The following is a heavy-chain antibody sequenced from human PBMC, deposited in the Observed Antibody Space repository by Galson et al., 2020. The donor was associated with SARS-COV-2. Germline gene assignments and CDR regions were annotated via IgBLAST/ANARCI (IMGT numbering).Heavy chain of an antibody. Sequence: GGSLRLSCAASGFTFSSYGMHWVRQAPGKGLEWVAVIWYDGSNKYYADSVKGRFTIPRDNSKNTLYLQMNSLRAEDTAVYYCARDPNYYDSSGALVGDAFDIWGQGTMVTVSS. CDR2: IWYDGSNK. J-gene: IGHJ3*02. CDR3: ARDPNYYDSSGALVGDAFDI. D-gene: IGHD3-22*01. V-gene: IGHV3-33*01. CDR1: GFTFSSYG.